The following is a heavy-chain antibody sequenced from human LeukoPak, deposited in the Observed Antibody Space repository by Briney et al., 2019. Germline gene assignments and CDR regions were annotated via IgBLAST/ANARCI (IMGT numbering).Heavy chain of an antibody. CDR1: GGSISSYY. Sequence: TSETLSLTCTVSGGSISSYYWSRIRQPPGKGLEWIGYIYYSGSTNYNPSLKSRVTISVDTSKNQFSLKLSSVTAADTAVYYCARGGSSWYGIFFDYWGQGTLVTVSS. V-gene: IGHV4-59*01. D-gene: IGHD6-13*01. CDR3: ARGGSSWYGIFFDY. CDR2: IYYSGST. J-gene: IGHJ4*02.